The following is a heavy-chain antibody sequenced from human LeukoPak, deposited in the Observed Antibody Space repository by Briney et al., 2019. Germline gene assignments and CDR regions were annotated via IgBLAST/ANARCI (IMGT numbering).Heavy chain of an antibody. Sequence: PGGSLRLSCAASGFSFSSYWMNWVRQAPGKGLEWVSAISGSGGSTYYADSVKGRFTISRDNSKNTLYLQMNSLRAEDTAVYYCAKGGGRAASYYGMDVWGQGTTVTVSS. CDR3: AKGGGRAASYYGMDV. D-gene: IGHD5-24*01. V-gene: IGHV3-23*01. J-gene: IGHJ6*02. CDR1: GFSFSSYW. CDR2: ISGSGGST.